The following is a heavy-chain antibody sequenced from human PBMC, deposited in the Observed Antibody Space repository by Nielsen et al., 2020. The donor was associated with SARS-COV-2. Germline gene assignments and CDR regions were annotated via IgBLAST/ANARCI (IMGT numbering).Heavy chain of an antibody. V-gene: IGHV3-48*04. J-gene: IGHJ6*02. CDR1: GFTFSSYS. Sequence: GGSLRLSCAASGFTFSSYSMNWVRQAPGKGLEWVSYISSSGSTIYYADSVKGRFTISRDNAKNSLYLQMNSLRAEDTAVYYCARDQPDCSGGSCYSYYYYYGMDVWGQGTTVTVSS. D-gene: IGHD2-15*01. CDR3: ARDQPDCSGGSCYSYYYYYGMDV. CDR2: ISSSGSTI.